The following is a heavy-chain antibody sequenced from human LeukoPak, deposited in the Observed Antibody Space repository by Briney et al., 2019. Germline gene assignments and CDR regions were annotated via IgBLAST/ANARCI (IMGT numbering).Heavy chain of an antibody. CDR2: ISYDGSNK. CDR3: ARDLQQLVRYFDY. V-gene: IGHV3-30-3*01. CDR1: GFTFSSYA. Sequence: PGGSLRLSCAASGFTFSSYAMHWVRQAPGKGLEWVAVISYDGSNKYYADSVKGRFTISRDNSKNTLYLQMNSLRAEDTAVYYCARDLQQLVRYFDYWGQGTLVTVSS. J-gene: IGHJ4*02. D-gene: IGHD6-13*01.